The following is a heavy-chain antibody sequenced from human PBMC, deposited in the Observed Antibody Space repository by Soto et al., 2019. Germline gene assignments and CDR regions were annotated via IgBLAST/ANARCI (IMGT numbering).Heavy chain of an antibody. D-gene: IGHD5-12*01. CDR2: IYSGGST. Sequence: GGSLRLSCAASGFTVSSNYMSWVRQAPGKGLEWVSVIYSGGSTYYADSVKGRFTISRDNSKNTLYLQMNSLRVEDTAVYYCARDMRYSGYDLDSGWPWGQGTLVTVSS. CDR1: GFTVSSNY. V-gene: IGHV3-66*01. J-gene: IGHJ5*02. CDR3: ARDMRYSGYDLDSGWP.